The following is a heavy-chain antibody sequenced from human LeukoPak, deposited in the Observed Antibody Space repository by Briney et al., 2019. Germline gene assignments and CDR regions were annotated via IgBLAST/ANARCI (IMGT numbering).Heavy chain of an antibody. D-gene: IGHD3-10*01. J-gene: IGHJ4*02. Sequence: PSETLSLACAVSGYSISSDYYWGWIRQPPGKGLAWIGSIYHSGSTYYNPSLKSRVTISVDTSKNQFSLKLSSVTAADTAVYYCARGRRTVRGVLDYWGQGTLVTVSS. CDR2: IYHSGST. V-gene: IGHV4-38-2*01. CDR3: ARGRRTVRGVLDY. CDR1: GYSISSDYY.